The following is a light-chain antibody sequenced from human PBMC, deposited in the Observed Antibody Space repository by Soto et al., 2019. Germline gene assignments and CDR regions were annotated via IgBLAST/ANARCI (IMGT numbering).Light chain of an antibody. J-gene: IGLJ1*01. CDR2: TVT. V-gene: IGLV2-11*01. CDR1: SSDIGGYNY. Sequence: QSVLTQPRPVSGSPGQSVTISCTGISSDIGGYNYVSWYQQHPGKAPKLMIYTVTKRPSGVPDRFSGSKSDNTASLTISGLQADDEADYYCCSYAGSSSYVFGTGTKVTVL. CDR3: CSYAGSSSYV.